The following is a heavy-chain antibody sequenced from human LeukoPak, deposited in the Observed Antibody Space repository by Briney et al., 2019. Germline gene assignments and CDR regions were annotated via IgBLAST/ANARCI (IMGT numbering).Heavy chain of an antibody. D-gene: IGHD5-12*01. CDR1: GYTFTGYY. J-gene: IGHJ4*02. CDR3: ARVYLSVDIVATTSDY. CDR2: INPNSGGT. Sequence: ASVKVSCKASGYTFTGYYMHWVRQAPGQGLEWMGWINPNSGGTNYAQKFQGRVTMTRDTSISTAYMELSRLRSDDTAVYYCARVYLSVDIVATTSDYWGQGTLVTVSS. V-gene: IGHV1-2*02.